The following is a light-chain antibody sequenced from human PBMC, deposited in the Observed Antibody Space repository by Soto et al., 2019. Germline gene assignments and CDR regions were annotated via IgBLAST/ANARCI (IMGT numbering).Light chain of an antibody. CDR1: QSVSSY. Sequence: ENVLTQSPATLSLSPGERATLSCRASQSVSSYLAWYQQKPGQAPRLLIYDASNRATGIPARFSGSGSGTDFTLTISSLEPEDFVVYYCQQSSNWPPLTFGGGTKVEIK. V-gene: IGKV3-11*01. J-gene: IGKJ4*01. CDR3: QQSSNWPPLT. CDR2: DAS.